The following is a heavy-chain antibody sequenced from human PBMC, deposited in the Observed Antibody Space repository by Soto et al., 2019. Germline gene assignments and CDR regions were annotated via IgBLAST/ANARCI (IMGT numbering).Heavy chain of an antibody. CDR1: GFIFSSNV. V-gene: IGHV3-64D*06. Sequence: EVQLVESGGGLVQPGGSLRLSCSASGFIFSSNVMHWVRQAPGKGLEYVSAISTHGGTTYYADSVKGRFTISRDNSKNTLYLQMSSLRSEDTAVYYCLKPYDYWGQGTLVTVSS. J-gene: IGHJ4*02. CDR3: LKPYDY. CDR2: ISTHGGTT.